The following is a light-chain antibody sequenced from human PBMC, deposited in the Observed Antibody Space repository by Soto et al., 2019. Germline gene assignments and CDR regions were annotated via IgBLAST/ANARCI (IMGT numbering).Light chain of an antibody. Sequence: QSVLTQPPSVSGAPGQRVTISCTGSSSNIGAGYDVHWYQQLPGTAPKLLIYGNSNRPSGVPDRFSGYKSGTTASLAITGLQAEDEADYYCQSYDSSLSGWVVFGGGTKLTVL. CDR3: QSYDSSLSGWVV. V-gene: IGLV1-40*01. CDR1: SSNIGAGYD. CDR2: GNS. J-gene: IGLJ2*01.